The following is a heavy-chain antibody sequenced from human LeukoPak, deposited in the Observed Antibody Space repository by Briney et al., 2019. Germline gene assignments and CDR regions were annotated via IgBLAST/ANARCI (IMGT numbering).Heavy chain of an antibody. CDR2: ISSSSSYI. V-gene: IGHV3-21*01. Sequence: SGGSLRLSCAASGFTFSSYSMNWVRQAPGKGLEWVSCISSSSSYIYYGDSVKGRFTISRDNAKSSLDLQMNSLRAEDTAVYYCARGEMATKGDAFDIWGQGTMVTVSS. CDR1: GFTFSSYS. D-gene: IGHD5-24*01. J-gene: IGHJ3*02. CDR3: ARGEMATKGDAFDI.